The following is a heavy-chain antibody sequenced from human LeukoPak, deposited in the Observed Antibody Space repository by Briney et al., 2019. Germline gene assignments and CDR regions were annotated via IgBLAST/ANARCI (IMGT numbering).Heavy chain of an antibody. CDR2: ISAYNGNT. CDR1: GYTFTSYG. CDR3: ARDRAYDILTGYSSFGY. D-gene: IGHD3-9*01. V-gene: IGHV1-18*04. J-gene: IGHJ4*02. Sequence: ASVKVSCKASGYTFTSYGISWVRQAPGQGLEWMGWISAYNGNTNYAQKLQGRVTMTTDTSTSTAYMELRSLRSDDTAVCYCARDRAYDILTGYSSFGYWGQGTLVTVSS.